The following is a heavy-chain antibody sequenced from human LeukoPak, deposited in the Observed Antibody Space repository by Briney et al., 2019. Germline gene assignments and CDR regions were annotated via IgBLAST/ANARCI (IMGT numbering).Heavy chain of an antibody. V-gene: IGHV4-4*07. CDR3: ARERPNIVVVVAAAFDP. CDR2: IYTSGST. D-gene: IGHD2-15*01. CDR1: GGSFSGYY. J-gene: IGHJ5*02. Sequence: SETLSLTCAVYGGSFSGYYWSWIRQPAGKGLEWIGRIYTSGSTNYNPSLKSRVTMSVDTSKNQFSLKLSSVTAADTAVYYCARERPNIVVVVAAAFDPWGQGTLVTVSS.